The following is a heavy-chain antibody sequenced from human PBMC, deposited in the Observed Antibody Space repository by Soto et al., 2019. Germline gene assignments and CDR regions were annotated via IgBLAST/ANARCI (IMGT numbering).Heavy chain of an antibody. CDR2: IKQDGSEK. V-gene: IGHV3-7*01. CDR1: GFTFSSYW. CDR3: ASLLHYVDDDAFDI. J-gene: IGHJ3*02. D-gene: IGHD4-17*01. Sequence: LRLSCAASGFTFSSYWMSWVRQAPGKGLEWVANIKQDGSEKYYVDSVKGRFTISRDNAKNSLYLQMNSLRAEDTAVYYCASLLHYVDDDAFDIWGQGTMVTVSS.